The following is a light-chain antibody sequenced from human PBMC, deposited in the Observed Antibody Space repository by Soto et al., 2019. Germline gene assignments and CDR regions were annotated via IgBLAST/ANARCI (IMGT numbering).Light chain of an antibody. V-gene: IGKV3-15*01. J-gene: IGKJ3*01. Sequence: EVVLTQSPATLSVSPGERATLSCRASPTVGTNLAWYQQRPGQAPRLLIYGASTRATGIPARFSGSGSGSEFTLTISSLQSDDFAVYYCQQYNKWPLFTFGPGTRVDNK. CDR1: PTVGTN. CDR3: QQYNKWPLFT. CDR2: GAS.